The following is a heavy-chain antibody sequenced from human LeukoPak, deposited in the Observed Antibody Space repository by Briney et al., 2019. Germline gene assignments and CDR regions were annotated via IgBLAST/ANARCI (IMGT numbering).Heavy chain of an antibody. CDR2: INPNSGGT. J-gene: IGHJ4*02. CDR1: GYTFTGYY. Sequence: WASVKVSCKASGYTFTGYYMHWVRQAPGQGLEWMGWINPNSGGTNYAQKFQGRVTMTRDTSISTAYMELSRLRSDDTAVYYCARAVDSYGLFDYWGQGTLVTVSS. D-gene: IGHD5-18*01. V-gene: IGHV1-2*02. CDR3: ARAVDSYGLFDY.